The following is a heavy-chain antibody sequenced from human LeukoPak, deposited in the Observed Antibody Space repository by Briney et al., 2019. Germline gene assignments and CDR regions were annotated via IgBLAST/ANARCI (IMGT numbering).Heavy chain of an antibody. Sequence: GGSLRLSCAASGFTFDDYVMHWVRQAPVKGLEWVSGISWNSGSIGYADSVKGRFTISRDNAKNSLYLQMNSLRAEDTALYYCAKDGAVAGITRYFDYWGQGTLVTVSS. V-gene: IGHV3-9*01. CDR2: ISWNSGSI. J-gene: IGHJ4*02. CDR1: GFTFDDYV. CDR3: AKDGAVAGITRYFDY. D-gene: IGHD6-19*01.